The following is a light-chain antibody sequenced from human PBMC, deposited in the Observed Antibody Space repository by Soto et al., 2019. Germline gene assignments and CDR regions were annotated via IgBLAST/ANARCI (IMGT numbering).Light chain of an antibody. CDR3: QSYDNSRSGSYV. V-gene: IGLV1-40*01. CDR2: EDT. J-gene: IGLJ1*01. CDR1: SSNIGAGYE. Sequence: QSVLTQPPSVSGAPGERVTISCTGSSSNIGAGYEVHWYQQLPGTSPNLLIYEDTDRPSGVPDRFSGSKSGTSASLAITGLLAEDEADYYCQSYDNSRSGSYVFGTGTKLTVL.